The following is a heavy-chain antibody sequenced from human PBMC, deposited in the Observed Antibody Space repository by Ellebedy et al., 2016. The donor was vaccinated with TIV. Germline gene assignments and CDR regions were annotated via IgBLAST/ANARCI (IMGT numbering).Heavy chain of an antibody. D-gene: IGHD4-11*01. Sequence: AASVKVSCKASGYTFSSYYIHWVRQAPGQGLEWVGLIKPSDGSTTYAQNFQGRVTMARDTSTNTLYMDLSSLGSEVTAVYYCARDSAYGYTVTTYYYYSGLDVWGQGTTVTVSS. CDR2: IKPSDGST. J-gene: IGHJ6*02. V-gene: IGHV1-46*01. CDR3: ARDSAYGYTVTTYYYYSGLDV. CDR1: GYTFSSYY.